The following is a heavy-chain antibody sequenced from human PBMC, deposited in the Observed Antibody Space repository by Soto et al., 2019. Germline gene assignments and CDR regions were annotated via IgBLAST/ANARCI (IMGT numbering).Heavy chain of an antibody. D-gene: IGHD3-16*01. CDR3: ARLRLWGVYYYMDV. CDR2: IYYSGST. V-gene: IGHV4-59*08. J-gene: IGHJ6*03. Sequence: QEQLQESGPGLVKPSETLSLTCKVSGDSITNYYWTWIRQPPGKGLEWIGYIYYSGSTNYNPPLKSRVAMSVDTSKNQFSLLLRSVTAADTAVYYCARLRLWGVYYYMDVWGKGTTVTVSS. CDR1: GDSITNYY.